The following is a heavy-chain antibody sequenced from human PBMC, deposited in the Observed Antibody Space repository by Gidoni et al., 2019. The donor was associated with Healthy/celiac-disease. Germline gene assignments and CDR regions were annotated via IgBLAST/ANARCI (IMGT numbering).Heavy chain of an antibody. D-gene: IGHD3-9*01. V-gene: IGHV3-30*18. CDR1: AFPFSSYG. CDR3: AKGIRYFDNYYGMDV. CDR2: ISYDGSNK. Sequence: QVQLVESGGGVVHAGRSLRLPCAASAFPFSSYGMHWVRQAPGKGLEWVAVISYDGSNKYYADPVKGRFTISRDNSKNTLYLQMNSLRAEDTAVYYCAKGIRYFDNYYGMDVWGQGTTVTVSS. J-gene: IGHJ6*02.